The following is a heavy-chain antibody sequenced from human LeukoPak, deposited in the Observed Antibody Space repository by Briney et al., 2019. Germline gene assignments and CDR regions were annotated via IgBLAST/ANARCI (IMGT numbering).Heavy chain of an antibody. CDR2: INPNSGGT. V-gene: IGHV1-2*02. CDR1: GYTFTGYY. D-gene: IGHD6-19*01. Sequence: GASVKVSCKASGYTFTGYYMHWVRQAPGQGLEWMGWINPNSGGTNYAQKFQGRVTMTRDTSISTAYMELSRLRSDDTAVYYCARNLWRVRWYFQHWGQGTLVTVSS. J-gene: IGHJ1*01. CDR3: ARNLWRVRWYFQH.